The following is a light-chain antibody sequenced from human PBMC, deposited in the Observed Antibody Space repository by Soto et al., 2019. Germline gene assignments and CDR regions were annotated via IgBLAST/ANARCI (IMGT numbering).Light chain of an antibody. CDR3: QQYNTFWT. Sequence: EIVMTQSPATLSVSPGERATLSCRASQSVSSNYLAWCQQRPGQAPRLLIYGASTRAAGIPDRFSGSGSGTEFTLTINGLQPDDFATYYCQQYNTFWTFGQGTKVDI. V-gene: IGKV3D-15*01. J-gene: IGKJ1*01. CDR1: QSVSSN. CDR2: GAS.